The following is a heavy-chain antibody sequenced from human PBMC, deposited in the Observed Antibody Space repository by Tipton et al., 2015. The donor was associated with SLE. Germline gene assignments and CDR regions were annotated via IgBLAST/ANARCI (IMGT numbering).Heavy chain of an antibody. J-gene: IGHJ4*02. CDR1: SGSFSGYH. CDR3: ARHDYDSNGYYQHYFDY. Sequence: TLSLTCAIYSGSFSGYHWSWIRQTPGKGLEWIGEINYSGSTNYNPSLKSRVTISIDTSENQLSLKLNSVSAADTAVYYCARHDYDSNGYYQHYFDYWGQGTLVTVSS. V-gene: IGHV4-34*01. CDR2: INYSGST. D-gene: IGHD3-22*01.